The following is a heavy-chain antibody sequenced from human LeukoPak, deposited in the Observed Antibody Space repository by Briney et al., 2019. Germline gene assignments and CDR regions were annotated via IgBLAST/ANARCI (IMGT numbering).Heavy chain of an antibody. V-gene: IGHV3-20*04. Sequence: GGSLRLSCAASGFTFDDYGMSWVRQAPGKGLEWVSGINWNGGSTGYADSVKGRFTISRDNAKNSLYLQMNSLRAEDTALYYCAGGFDYYDSSGYYYLPDYWGQGTLVTVSS. CDR3: AGGFDYYDSSGYYYLPDY. J-gene: IGHJ4*02. CDR1: GFTFDDYG. CDR2: INWNGGST. D-gene: IGHD3-22*01.